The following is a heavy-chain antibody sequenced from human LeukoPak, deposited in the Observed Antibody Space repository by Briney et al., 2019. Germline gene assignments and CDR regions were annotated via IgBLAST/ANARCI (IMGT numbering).Heavy chain of an antibody. D-gene: IGHD2-15*01. CDR1: GGTFSSYA. Sequence: ASVKVSCKASGGTFSSYAISWVRQAPGQGLEWMGGIIPIFGTANYAQKFQGRVTITADKSTSTAYMELSSLRSEDTAVYYCARDRFCSGGSCYEIDYWGQGTLVTVSS. CDR2: IIPIFGTA. J-gene: IGHJ4*02. V-gene: IGHV1-69*06. CDR3: ARDRFCSGGSCYEIDY.